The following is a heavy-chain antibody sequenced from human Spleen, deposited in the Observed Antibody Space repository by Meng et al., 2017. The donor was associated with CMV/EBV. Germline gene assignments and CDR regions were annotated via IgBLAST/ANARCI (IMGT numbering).Heavy chain of an antibody. Sequence: SVKVSCKTSGGTFSSYAISWVRQAPGQGLEWMGGIIPVFGATRYAQKFQDRVTITTDMSTNTAYVELRSLRSDDTAVYYCARWADGSNFRWDLGTPFDYWGQGTLVTVSS. CDR1: GGTFSSYA. J-gene: IGHJ4*02. CDR3: ARWADGSNFRWDLGTPFDY. D-gene: IGHD5-24*01. V-gene: IGHV1-69*05. CDR2: IIPVFGAT.